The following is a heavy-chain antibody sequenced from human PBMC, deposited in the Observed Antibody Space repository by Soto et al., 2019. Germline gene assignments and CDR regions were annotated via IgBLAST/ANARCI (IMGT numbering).Heavy chain of an antibody. CDR2: IYHSGST. J-gene: IGHJ4*02. V-gene: IGHV4-38-2*01. CDR1: GYSISSGYY. Sequence: SETLSLTCAVSGYSISSGYYWGWIRQPPGKGLEWIGSIYHSGSTYYNPSLKSRVTISVDTSKNQFSLKLSSVTAADTAVYYCARAGQLEASGLFFYWGQGTLVTVSS. CDR3: ARAGQLEASGLFFY. D-gene: IGHD6-6*01.